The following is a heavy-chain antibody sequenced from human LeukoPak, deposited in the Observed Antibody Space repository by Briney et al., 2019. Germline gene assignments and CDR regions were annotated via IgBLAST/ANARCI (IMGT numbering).Heavy chain of an antibody. CDR1: GDSVSSNSAA. D-gene: IGHD3-3*01. V-gene: IGHV6-1*01. J-gene: IGHJ2*01. CDR3: ARDPVTRGAGWYFDL. CDR2: TYYRSKWFN. Sequence: SQTLSLTRAISGDSVSSNSAAWNWIRQSPSRGLEWLGRTYYRSKWFNDYAVSVRSRITIIPDTSKNQISLQVDSVTPEDTAVYYCARDPVTRGAGWYFDLWGRGTFVTVSS.